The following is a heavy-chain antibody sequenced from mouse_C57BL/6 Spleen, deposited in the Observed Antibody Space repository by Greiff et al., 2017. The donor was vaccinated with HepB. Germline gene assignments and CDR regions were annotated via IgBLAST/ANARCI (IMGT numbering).Heavy chain of an antibody. CDR1: GYTFTSYW. J-gene: IGHJ2*01. CDR2: IYPGNSDT. CDR3: TRGRQLRLPYYFDY. Sequence: EVQLQQSGTVLARPGASVKMSCKTSGYTFTSYWMHWVKQRPGQGLEWIGAIYPGNSDTSYNQKFKGKAKRTAVTSASTAYMELSSLTNEDSAVYYGTRGRQLRLPYYFDYWGQGTTLTVSS. D-gene: IGHD3-2*02. V-gene: IGHV1-5*01.